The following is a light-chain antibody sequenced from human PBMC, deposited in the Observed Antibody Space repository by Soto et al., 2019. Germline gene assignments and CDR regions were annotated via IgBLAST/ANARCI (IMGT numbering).Light chain of an antibody. Sequence: QSVLTQPPSVSAGPGQKVTISCSGRSSNIGNNYVSWYQQLPGTAPKLLIYENNKRPSGIPDRFSGSKSGTSATLGITGLQTGDEADYYCGTWDSSLSAYVFGTGTKLTVL. J-gene: IGLJ1*01. CDR1: SSNIGNNY. CDR2: ENN. CDR3: GTWDSSLSAYV. V-gene: IGLV1-51*02.